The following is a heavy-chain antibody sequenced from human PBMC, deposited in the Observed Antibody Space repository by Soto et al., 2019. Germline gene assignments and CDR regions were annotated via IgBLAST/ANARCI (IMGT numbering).Heavy chain of an antibody. Sequence: ASVKVSCKASGHTFTSYYMHWVRQAPGQGLEWMGIINPSGGSTSYAQKFQGRVTMTRDTSTSTVYMELSSLRSEDTAVYYCARDPFRGYCSGGSCPYFDYWGQGTLITSPQ. CDR2: INPSGGST. D-gene: IGHD2-15*01. V-gene: IGHV1-46*01. CDR1: GHTFTSYY. CDR3: ARDPFRGYCSGGSCPYFDY. J-gene: IGHJ4*02.